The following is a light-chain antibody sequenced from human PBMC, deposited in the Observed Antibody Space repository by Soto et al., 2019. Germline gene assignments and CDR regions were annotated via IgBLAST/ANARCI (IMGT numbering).Light chain of an antibody. CDR2: GAS. J-gene: IGKJ1*01. V-gene: IGKV1-6*01. Sequence: AIQMTQSPSSLSASVGDRVTITCRASQAIRNDLGWYQQKPGKAPNLLIFGASNLQAGVPVRFSASGSGTNFTLTISGLEPEDFAVYYCQQYASSPGTFGQGTKVAIK. CDR1: QAIRND. CDR3: QQYASSPGT.